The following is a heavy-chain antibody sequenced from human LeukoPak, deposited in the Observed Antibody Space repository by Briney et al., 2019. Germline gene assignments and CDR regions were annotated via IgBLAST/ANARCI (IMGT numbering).Heavy chain of an antibody. D-gene: IGHD3-22*01. CDR3: ARLPNYYDSSGYFDY. CDR2: INPGGDNT. V-gene: IGHV1-46*01. Sequence: ASVKVSCKASGYTFTNYYIHWVRQAPGQGLEWMGLINPGGDNTDYAQNFQGRVTMTRDTSTSTAYMEPSSLRSEDTAVYYCARLPNYYDSSGYFDYWGQGTLVTVSS. CDR1: GYTFTNYY. J-gene: IGHJ4*02.